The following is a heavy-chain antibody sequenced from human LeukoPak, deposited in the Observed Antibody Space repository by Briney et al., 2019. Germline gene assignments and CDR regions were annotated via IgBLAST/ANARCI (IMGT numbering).Heavy chain of an antibody. V-gene: IGHV3-11*06. J-gene: IGHJ5*01. D-gene: IGHD1-1*01. CDR2: ISGGSTYT. CDR1: GFTFSDYY. CDR3: ARVSSPSTNWFDF. Sequence: PGGSLRLSCAASGFTFSDYYVSWIRQAPGKGLEWVSYISGGSTYTNYADSVKGRFTISRDNAKNSLYLQMNSLRAEDTAVYYCARVSSPSTNWFDFWGQGTLVTVSS.